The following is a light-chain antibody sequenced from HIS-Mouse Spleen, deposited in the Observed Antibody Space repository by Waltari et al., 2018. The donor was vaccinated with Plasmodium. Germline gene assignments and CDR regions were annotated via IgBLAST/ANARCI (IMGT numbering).Light chain of an antibody. CDR1: TRDAGGYNY. CDR2: EVS. V-gene: IGLV2-8*01. J-gene: IGLJ2*01. Sequence: QSALTQPPSPSRSPGQSVTISCPGTTRDAGGYNYVSWYQQHPGKAPKLMIYEVSKRPSGVPDRFSGSKSGNTASLTVSGLQAEDEADYYCSSYAGSNNLVFGGGTKLTVL. CDR3: SSYAGSNNLV.